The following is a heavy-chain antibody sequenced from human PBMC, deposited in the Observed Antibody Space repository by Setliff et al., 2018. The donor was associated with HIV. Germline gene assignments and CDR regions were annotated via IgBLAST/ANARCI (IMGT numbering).Heavy chain of an antibody. Sequence: KPSETLSLTCTVSGDSIRSYYWSWIRQSPGKGLEWIGYVYYSGSTNYNPSLKSRVTISVDTSKNQFSLKLSSVTAADTAVYYCARGYYNFWSGYPPLDYWGQGTLVTVSS. CDR2: VYYSGST. J-gene: IGHJ4*02. D-gene: IGHD3-3*01. CDR3: ARGYYNFWSGYPPLDY. CDR1: GDSIRSYY. V-gene: IGHV4-59*01.